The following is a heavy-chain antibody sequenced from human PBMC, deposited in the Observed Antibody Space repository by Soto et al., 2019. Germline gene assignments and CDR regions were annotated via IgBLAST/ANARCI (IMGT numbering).Heavy chain of an antibody. J-gene: IGHJ6*02. CDR3: AKDAASRGADGDWRVSQLHYYYGMDV. CDR2: ISWNSGSI. CDR1: GFTFDDYA. V-gene: IGHV3-9*01. D-gene: IGHD4-17*01. Sequence: SLRLSCAASGFTFDDYAMHWVRQAPGKGLEWVSGISWNSGSIGYADSVKGRFTISRDNAKNSLYLQMNSLRAEDTALYYCAKDAASRGADGDWRVSQLHYYYGMDVWGQGTTVTVSS.